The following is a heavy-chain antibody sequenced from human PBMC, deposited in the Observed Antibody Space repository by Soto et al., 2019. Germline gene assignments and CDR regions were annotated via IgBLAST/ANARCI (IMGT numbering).Heavy chain of an antibody. CDR3: ARDRDEQQLVSYYGMDV. Sequence: ASVKVSCKASGYTFTGYYMHWVRQAPGQGLEWMGWISANNGNTNYAQKLQGRVTMTTDTSTSTAYMELRSLRSDDTAVYYCARDRDEQQLVSYYGMDVWGQGTTVTVSS. CDR2: ISANNGNT. D-gene: IGHD6-13*01. V-gene: IGHV1-18*04. J-gene: IGHJ6*02. CDR1: GYTFTGYY.